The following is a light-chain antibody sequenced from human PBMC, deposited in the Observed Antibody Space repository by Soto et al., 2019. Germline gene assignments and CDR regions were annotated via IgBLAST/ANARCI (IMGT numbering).Light chain of an antibody. CDR2: GAS. Sequence: EIVLAQSPGTLSLSPGERATLSCRASQSVTNSFLAWYQQKPGQAPRLLIYGASRRATGIPDRFTGSGSGTDFTRTISILEPEDFAVYYCQQYVSSPWAFGQGTKVEI. CDR1: QSVTNSF. J-gene: IGKJ1*01. V-gene: IGKV3-20*01. CDR3: QQYVSSPWA.